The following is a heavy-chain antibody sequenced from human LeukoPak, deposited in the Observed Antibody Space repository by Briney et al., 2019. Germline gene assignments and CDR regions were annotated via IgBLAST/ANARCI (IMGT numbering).Heavy chain of an antibody. J-gene: IGHJ5*02. V-gene: IGHV4-59*08. Sequence: SETLSLTCTVSGGSISSYYWSWIRQPPGKGLEWIGYIYYSGSTNYNPSLKSRVTISVDTSKNQFSLKLSSVTAADTAVYYCARHGDCSGGSCYSGNWFDPWGQGTLVTVSS. D-gene: IGHD2-15*01. CDR2: IYYSGST. CDR3: ARHGDCSGGSCYSGNWFDP. CDR1: GGSISSYY.